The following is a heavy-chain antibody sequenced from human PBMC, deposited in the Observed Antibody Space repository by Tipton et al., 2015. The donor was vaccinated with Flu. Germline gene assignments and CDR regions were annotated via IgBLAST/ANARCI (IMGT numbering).Heavy chain of an antibody. J-gene: IGHJ4*02. CDR3: ARDRIAGAY. CDR1: GFTFSSYS. Sequence: SLRLSCAASGFTFSSYSMNWVRQAPGKGLEWVSYISSSSSTIYYADSVKGRLTISRDNAKNSLYLQMNSLRAEDTAVYYCARDRIAGAYWGQGTLVTVSS. D-gene: IGHD2-15*01. CDR2: ISSSSSTI. V-gene: IGHV3-48*04.